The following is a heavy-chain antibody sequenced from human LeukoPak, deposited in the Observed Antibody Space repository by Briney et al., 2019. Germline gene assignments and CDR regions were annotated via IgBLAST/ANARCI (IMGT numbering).Heavy chain of an antibody. V-gene: IGHV3-20*04. CDR1: GFTFSSYA. CDR2: INWNGGST. J-gene: IGHJ4*02. Sequence: GGSLRLSCAASGFTFSSYAMSWVRQAPGKGLEWVSGINWNGGSTGYADSVKGRFTISRDNAKNSLYLQMNSLRAEDTALYYCAKDKFDGSGSYYFDYWGQGTLVTVSS. D-gene: IGHD3-10*01. CDR3: AKDKFDGSGSYYFDY.